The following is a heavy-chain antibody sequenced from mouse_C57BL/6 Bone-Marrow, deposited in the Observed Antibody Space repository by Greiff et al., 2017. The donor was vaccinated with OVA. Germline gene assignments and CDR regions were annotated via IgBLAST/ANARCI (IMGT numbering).Heavy chain of an antibody. CDR3: ARHYYGSSYY. CDR2: ISSGGSYT. V-gene: IGHV5-6*01. D-gene: IGHD1-1*01. Sequence: EVMLVESGGDLVKPGGSLKLSCAASGFTFSSYGMSWVRQTPDKRLEWVATISSGGSYTYYPDSVKGRFTISRDNAKNTLYLQMSSLKSEDTAMYYGARHYYGSSYYWGQGTTLTVSS. CDR1: GFTFSSYG. J-gene: IGHJ2*01.